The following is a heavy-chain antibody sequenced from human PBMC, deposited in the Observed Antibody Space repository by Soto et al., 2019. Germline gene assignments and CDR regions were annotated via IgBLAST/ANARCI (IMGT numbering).Heavy chain of an antibody. CDR1: GFTFSAYS. CDR2: ISSRTNTI. Sequence: PGGSLRLSCAASGFTFSAYSMNWVRQAPGKGLEWVSYISSRTNTIYYADSVQGRFTISRDDAKNSLYLQMDSLRAEDTAVYYCARDRRIAAAADFYFDSWGQGTLVTVS. CDR3: ARDRRIAAAADFYFDS. V-gene: IGHV3-48*01. J-gene: IGHJ4*02. D-gene: IGHD6-13*01.